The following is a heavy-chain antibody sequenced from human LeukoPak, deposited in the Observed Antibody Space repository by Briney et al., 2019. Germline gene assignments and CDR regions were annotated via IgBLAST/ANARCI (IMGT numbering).Heavy chain of an antibody. CDR2: ISSSSSYI. CDR1: GFTFSSYS. CDR3: ARDYSGAGYFDY. Sequence: PGGSLRLSCAASGFTFSSYSMNWVRQAPGKGLEWVSSISSSSSYIYYADSVKGRFTISRDNAKTSLYLQMNSLRAEDTAVYYCARDYSGAGYFDYWGQGTLVTVSS. D-gene: IGHD6-19*01. V-gene: IGHV3-21*01. J-gene: IGHJ4*02.